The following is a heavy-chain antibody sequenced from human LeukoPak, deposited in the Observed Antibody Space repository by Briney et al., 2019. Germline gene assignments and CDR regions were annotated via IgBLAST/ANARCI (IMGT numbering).Heavy chain of an antibody. CDR1: GYTFTGYY. D-gene: IGHD3-22*01. CDR2: INPNSGGT. Sequence: VASVKVSCKASGYTFTGYYIHWVRQAPGQGLEWMGWINPNSGGTNYAQNFQGRVTMTRDTSITTAYMELSRPRSDDTAVYSCATGYYNSGLRYWGQGTLVTVSS. V-gene: IGHV1-2*02. CDR3: ATGYYNSGLRY. J-gene: IGHJ4*02.